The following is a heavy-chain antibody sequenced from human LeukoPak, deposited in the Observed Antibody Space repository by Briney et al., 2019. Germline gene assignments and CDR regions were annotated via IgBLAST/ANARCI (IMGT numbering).Heavy chain of an antibody. V-gene: IGHV4-39*02. D-gene: IGHD2-2*01. J-gene: IGHJ4*02. CDR3: ARAPAALYSDY. Sequence: SETLSLTCTVSGGSISSSRYYWGWVRQPPGKALEWIGSIYYTGSTYNNTSPKSRVTISVDTSKNQFSLRLSSVTAADTAVYYCARAPAALYSDYWGQGTLVTVSS. CDR2: IYYTGST. CDR1: GGSISSSRYY.